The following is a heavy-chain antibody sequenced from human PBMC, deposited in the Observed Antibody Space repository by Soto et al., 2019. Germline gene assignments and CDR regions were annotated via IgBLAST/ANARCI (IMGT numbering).Heavy chain of an antibody. V-gene: IGHV5-51*01. CDR3: ARLGAPEDRLLRLEWLFEVNWFDP. CDR2: IYPGDSDT. D-gene: IGHD3-3*01. J-gene: IGHJ5*02. Sequence: PGESLKISCKGSGYSFTSYWIGWVRQMPGKGLGWMGIIYPGDSDTRYSPSFQGQVTISADKSISTAYLQWSSLKASDTAMYYCARLGAPEDRLLRLEWLFEVNWFDPWGQGTLVTVSS. CDR1: GYSFTSYW.